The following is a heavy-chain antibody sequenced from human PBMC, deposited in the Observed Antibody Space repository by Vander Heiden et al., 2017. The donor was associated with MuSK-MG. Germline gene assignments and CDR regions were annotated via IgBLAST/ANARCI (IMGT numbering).Heavy chain of an antibody. CDR3: AKARYYDFWSGRDLNWFDP. D-gene: IGHD3-3*01. Sequence: EVQLLESGGGLVQPGGSLRLSCAASGFTFSSYAMSWVRQAPGKGLEWVSAISGSGGSTYYADSVKGRFTISRDNSKNTLYLQMNSLRAEDTAVYYCAKARYYDFWSGRDLNWFDPWGQGTLVTVSS. J-gene: IGHJ5*02. CDR1: GFTFSSYA. CDR2: ISGSGGST. V-gene: IGHV3-23*01.